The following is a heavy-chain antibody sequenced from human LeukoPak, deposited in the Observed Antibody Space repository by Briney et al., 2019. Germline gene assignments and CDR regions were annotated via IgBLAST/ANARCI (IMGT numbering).Heavy chain of an antibody. Sequence: PSETLSVTSAVTVGSISSSNWWTWVRQPPGKGLEWIRAIYHSESTNYNPSLKSRVTISVDKSKNQFSLKLSSVTAADTDVYYCARVRIVVVPAARAGGGRGWFDPWGKGTLVTVSS. CDR1: VGSISSSNW. V-gene: IGHV4-4*02. CDR3: ARVRIVVVPAARAGGGRGWFDP. J-gene: IGHJ5*02. CDR2: IYHSEST. D-gene: IGHD2-2*01.